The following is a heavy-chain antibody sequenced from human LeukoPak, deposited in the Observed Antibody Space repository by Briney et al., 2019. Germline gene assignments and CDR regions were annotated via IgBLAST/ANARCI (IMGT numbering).Heavy chain of an antibody. J-gene: IGHJ3*01. D-gene: IGHD1-26*01. CDR1: GYRFTSYW. V-gene: IGHV5-51*01. CDR2: IYPDDSDT. Sequence: GESLKISCKGSGYRFTSYWIGWVRQMPGKGLEWMGIIYPDDSDTRYSPSFQGQVIISADKSISTAYLQWSSLKASDTAMYYCARPARVGGTLDAFDVWGQGTMVTVSS. CDR3: ARPARVGGTLDAFDV.